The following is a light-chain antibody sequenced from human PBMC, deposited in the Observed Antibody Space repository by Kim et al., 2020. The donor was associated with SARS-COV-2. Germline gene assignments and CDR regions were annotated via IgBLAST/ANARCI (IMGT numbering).Light chain of an antibody. CDR3: QQANTLPPT. CDR2: DAS. J-gene: IGKJ4*01. CDR1: QRVGTY. Sequence: IQMTQSPSSVSASVGDRVTISCRASQRVGTYLIWYQQSPGKVPKLLIHDASHLQGGVPSRFSGSGSGTDFTLTINNLQPEDSAVYYCQQANTLPPTFGGGTKVDIK. V-gene: IGKV1-12*01.